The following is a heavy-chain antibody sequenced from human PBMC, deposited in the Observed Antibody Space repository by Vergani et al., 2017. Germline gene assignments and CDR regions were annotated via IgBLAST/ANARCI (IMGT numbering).Heavy chain of an antibody. Sequence: EVQLVESGGDFVQPGGSLTLSCAASGFNVGHYWMSWVRQAPGKGLGWVANIKEDGTEKYYLDSVKGRFTISRDIAENSIYLEMNSLRVEDTAVYYCAREGVPRCCIVGAPDFWGQGTQVTVSS. V-gene: IGHV3-7*01. CDR3: AREGVPRCCIVGAPDF. CDR2: IKEDGTEK. J-gene: IGHJ4*02. D-gene: IGHD1-26*01. CDR1: GFNVGHYW.